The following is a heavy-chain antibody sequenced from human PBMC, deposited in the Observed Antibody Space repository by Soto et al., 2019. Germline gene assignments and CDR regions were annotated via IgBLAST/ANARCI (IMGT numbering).Heavy chain of an antibody. V-gene: IGHV4-34*01. CDR1: GGSFSGYY. Sequence: SETLSLTCAVYGGSFSGYYWSWIRQPPGKGLEWIGEINHSGSTNYNPSLKSRVTISVDTSKNQFSLKLSSVTAADTAVYYCASTFASGRYYYYGMDVWGQGTTVTVAS. D-gene: IGHD1-1*01. J-gene: IGHJ6*02. CDR2: INHSGST. CDR3: ASTFASGRYYYYGMDV.